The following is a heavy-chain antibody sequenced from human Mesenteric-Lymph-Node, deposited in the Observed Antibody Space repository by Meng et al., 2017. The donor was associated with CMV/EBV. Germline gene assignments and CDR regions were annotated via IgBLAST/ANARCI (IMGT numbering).Heavy chain of an antibody. J-gene: IGHJ4*02. CDR3: ARGSSYDILTGYFDY. V-gene: IGHV4-34*01. D-gene: IGHD3-9*01. CDR2: INHSGST. CDR1: GESFIGYY. Sequence: QALLHQCGSGRLKPSATLAGTCAVYGESFIGYYLNWICQSPEKGLEWIGEINHSGSTTYNPSSTRRIIISVDTSTDQISLNMSSVTAADTAVYYCARGSSYDILTGYFDYWGQRALVTVSS.